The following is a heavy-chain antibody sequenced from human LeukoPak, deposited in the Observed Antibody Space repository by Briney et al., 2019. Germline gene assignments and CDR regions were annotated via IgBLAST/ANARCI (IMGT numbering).Heavy chain of an antibody. CDR3: ARAPYYDILTAGY. CDR2: INPNSGGT. J-gene: IGHJ4*02. D-gene: IGHD3-9*01. V-gene: IGHV1-2*02. Sequence: ASVTVSCKPSGYTFITYNMHWVRQAPGQGLEWMGWINPNSGGTNYAQKFQGRVTMTRDTSISTAYMELSRLRSDDTAVYYCARAPYYDILTAGYWGQGTLVTVSS. CDR1: GYTFITYN.